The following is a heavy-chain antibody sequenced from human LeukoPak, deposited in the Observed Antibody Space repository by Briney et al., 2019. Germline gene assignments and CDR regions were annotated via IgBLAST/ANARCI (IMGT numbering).Heavy chain of an antibody. J-gene: IGHJ4*02. V-gene: IGHV1-2*02. CDR3: AILLGATTNFDY. CDR1: GYTFTGYY. D-gene: IGHD1-26*01. Sequence: ASVKVSCKASGYTFTGYYIHWVRQAPGPGLEWMAWINPNSGDTDCAQKFQGRVSMTRDTYISTAYMDLSRLTSDDTAVYYCAILLGATTNFDYWGQGTLVTVSS. CDR2: INPNSGDT.